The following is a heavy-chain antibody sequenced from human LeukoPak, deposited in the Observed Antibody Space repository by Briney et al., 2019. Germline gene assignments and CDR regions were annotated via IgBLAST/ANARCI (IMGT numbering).Heavy chain of an antibody. V-gene: IGHV4-59*12. CDR2: IYYSGST. J-gene: IGHJ4*02. D-gene: IGHD3-3*01. CDR3: ASAYYDFWSGYQERYFDY. Sequence: PSETLSLTCTVSGGSISSYYWSWIRQPPGKGLEWIGYIYYSGSTNYNPSLKSRVTISVDTSKNQFSLKLSSVTAADTAVYYCASAYYDFWSGYQERYFDYWGQGTLVTVSS. CDR1: GGSISSYY.